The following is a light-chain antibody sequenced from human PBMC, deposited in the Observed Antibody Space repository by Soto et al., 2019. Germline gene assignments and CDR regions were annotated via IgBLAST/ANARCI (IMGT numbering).Light chain of an antibody. CDR1: SSDVGGYNY. CDR2: DVS. Sequence: QSALTQPASVSGSPGQSITISCTGTSSDVGGYNYVSWYQQHPGKAPKFMIYDVSNRPSGVSDRFSGSKSGNTASLTISGLQAEDEADYYCSSYTGRSTHVVFGGGTKLTVL. CDR3: SSYTGRSTHVV. V-gene: IGLV2-14*01. J-gene: IGLJ2*01.